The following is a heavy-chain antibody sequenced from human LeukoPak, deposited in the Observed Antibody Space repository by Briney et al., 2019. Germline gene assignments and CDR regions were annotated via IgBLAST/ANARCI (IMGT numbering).Heavy chain of an antibody. J-gene: IGHJ4*02. D-gene: IGHD6-13*01. CDR2: INPSGGST. Sequence: ASVKVSCKASGGTFSSYAISWVRQTPGQGLEWMGIINPSGGSTSYAQKFQGRVTMTRDTSTSTVYMELSSLRSEDTAVYYCARDLVAAAGTPDYWGQGTLVTVSS. CDR3: ARDLVAAAGTPDY. V-gene: IGHV1-46*01. CDR1: GGTFSSYA.